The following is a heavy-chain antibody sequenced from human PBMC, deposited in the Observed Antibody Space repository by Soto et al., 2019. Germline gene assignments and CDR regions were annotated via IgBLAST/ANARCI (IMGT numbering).Heavy chain of an antibody. CDR2: IYNSGST. D-gene: IGHD3-3*01. Sequence: SETLSLTCTVSGGSITTYYWNWIRQPPGRGLDWIGYIYNSGSTNYNPSLKSRVTISVDTSKNQFSLKLSSVTAADTAVYYCARHPQPITIFGVVLKPDYFDDWTQGTLVTGSS. CDR1: GGSITTYY. V-gene: IGHV4-59*08. J-gene: IGHJ4*02. CDR3: ARHPQPITIFGVVLKPDYFDD.